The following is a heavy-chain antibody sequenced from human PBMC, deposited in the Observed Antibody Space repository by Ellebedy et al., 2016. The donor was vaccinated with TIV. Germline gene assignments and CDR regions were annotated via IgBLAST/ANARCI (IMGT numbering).Heavy chain of an antibody. V-gene: IGHV1-2*02. CDR1: GYTFTAYS. D-gene: IGHD4-17*01. Sequence: AASVKVSCKAYGYTFTAYSIHWVRQAPGQGLEWMGWINPNSGGTNYAQKFQGRVTMTRDTSVSTAYMELTRLYSDDTAIYYCARDPFTVTKGLLDYWGQGTLVTVSS. CDR2: INPNSGGT. CDR3: ARDPFTVTKGLLDY. J-gene: IGHJ4*02.